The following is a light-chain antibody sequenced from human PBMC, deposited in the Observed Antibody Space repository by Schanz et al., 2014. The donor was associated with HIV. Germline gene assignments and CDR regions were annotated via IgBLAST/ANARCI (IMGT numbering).Light chain of an antibody. V-gene: IGLV2-8*01. J-gene: IGLJ2*01. CDR1: SSDVGGYNY. CDR2: EVS. CDR3: SSYAGSNNLVV. Sequence: QSALTQPASVSGSPGQSITISCTGTSSDVGGYNYVSWYQQHPGKAPKFMIYEVSKRPSGVPDRFSGSKSGNTASLTVSGLQDEDEADYYCSSYAGSNNLVVFGGGTKLTVL.